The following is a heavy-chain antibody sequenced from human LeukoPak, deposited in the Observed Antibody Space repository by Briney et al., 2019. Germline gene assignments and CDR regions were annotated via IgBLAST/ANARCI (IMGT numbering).Heavy chain of an antibody. D-gene: IGHD6-13*01. CDR3: AKDSSSWPYYFDY. CDR1: GFTFSSYG. V-gene: IGHV3-30*18. Sequence: GGSLRLSCAASGFTFSSYGMHWVRQAPGKVLEWVAVISYDGSNKYYADSVKGRFTISRDNSKNTLYLQMNSLRAEDTAVYYCAKDSSSWPYYFDYWGQGTLVTVSS. CDR2: ISYDGSNK. J-gene: IGHJ4*02.